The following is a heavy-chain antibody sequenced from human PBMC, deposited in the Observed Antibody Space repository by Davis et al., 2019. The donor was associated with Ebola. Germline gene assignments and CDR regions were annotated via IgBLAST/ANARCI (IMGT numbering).Heavy chain of an antibody. D-gene: IGHD2-2*01. CDR1: GDSISSDFYF. CDR3: ASQSLGYCSSTSCGPQFDR. Sequence: PGGSLRLSCTVPGDSISSDFYFWGWIRQFPGKGLEWIGSIFYRGITYYNSALKSRGTISIDTSKNQFSLELRSVTAADTAVYYCASQSLGYCSSTSCGPQFDRWGQGTLVTVSS. J-gene: IGHJ5*02. CDR2: IFYRGIT. V-gene: IGHV4-39*07.